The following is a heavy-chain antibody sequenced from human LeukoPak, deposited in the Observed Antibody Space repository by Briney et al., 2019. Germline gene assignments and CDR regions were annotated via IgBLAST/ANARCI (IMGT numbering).Heavy chain of an antibody. V-gene: IGHV4-34*01. Sequence: SETLSLTCTVYGGSFTGYFWNWIRQSPGKGLEWIAEINDRGTTNYNPLLKSRVTISVDTSKSQFSLKLTSVTAADTGVYYCARDPTTVVTVPYYFDFWGQGTPVTVSS. D-gene: IGHD4-23*01. CDR2: INDRGTT. CDR3: ARDPTTVVTVPYYFDF. J-gene: IGHJ4*02. CDR1: GGSFTGYF.